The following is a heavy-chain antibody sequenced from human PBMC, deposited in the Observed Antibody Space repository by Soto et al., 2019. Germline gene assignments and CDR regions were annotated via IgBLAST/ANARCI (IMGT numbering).Heavy chain of an antibody. Sequence: GGSLRLSCAASGFTVSSNYMSWVRQAPGKGLEWVSVIYSGGSTYYADSVKGRFTISRHNSKNTLYLQMNSLRAEDTAVYYCARRGTTGTTYYYYMDVWGKGTTVTVSS. D-gene: IGHD1-1*01. V-gene: IGHV3-53*04. CDR3: ARRGTTGTTYYYYMDV. CDR2: IYSGGST. CDR1: GFTVSSNY. J-gene: IGHJ6*03.